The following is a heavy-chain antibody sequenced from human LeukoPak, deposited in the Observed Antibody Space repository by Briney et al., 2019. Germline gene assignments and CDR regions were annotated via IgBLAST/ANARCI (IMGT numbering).Heavy chain of an antibody. Sequence: ASVKVSCKASGYTFTSYDINWVRQATGQGLEWMGWMNPNSGNTGYAQKFQGRVTMTRNTSISTAYMELSSLRSEDTAVYYCARGFRTGYNATHCGYWGQRTLVTVST. D-gene: IGHD5-24*01. V-gene: IGHV1-8*01. J-gene: IGHJ4*02. CDR3: ARGFRTGYNATHCGY. CDR1: GYTFTSYD. CDR2: MNPNSGNT.